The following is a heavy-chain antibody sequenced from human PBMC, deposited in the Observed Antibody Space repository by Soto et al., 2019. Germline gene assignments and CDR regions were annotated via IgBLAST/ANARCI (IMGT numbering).Heavy chain of an antibody. CDR3: ARVTQHITMIVVVPPIY. V-gene: IGHV1-18*01. D-gene: IGHD3-22*01. J-gene: IGHJ4*02. CDR2: ISAYNGNT. CDR1: GYTFTSYG. Sequence: GASVKVSCKASGYTFTSYGISWVRQAPGQGLEWMGWISAYNGNTNYAQKLQGRVTMTTDTSTSTAYMELRSLRSDDTAVYYCARVTQHITMIVVVPPIYWGQGNLVTGS.